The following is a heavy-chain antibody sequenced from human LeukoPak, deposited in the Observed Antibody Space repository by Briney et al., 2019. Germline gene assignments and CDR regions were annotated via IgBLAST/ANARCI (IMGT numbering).Heavy chain of an antibody. CDR1: GGSISSYY. D-gene: IGHD6-19*01. Sequence: SETLSLTCTVSGGSISSYYWSWIRQPPGKGLEWTGYIYYSGSTNYNPSLKSRVTISVDTSKNQFSLKLSSVTAADTATYYCARAVSGRFDYWGQGTLVTVSS. V-gene: IGHV4-59*08. CDR3: ARAVSGRFDY. CDR2: IYYSGST. J-gene: IGHJ4*02.